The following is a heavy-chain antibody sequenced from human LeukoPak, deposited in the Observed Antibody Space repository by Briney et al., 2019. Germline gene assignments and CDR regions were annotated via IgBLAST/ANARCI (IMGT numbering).Heavy chain of an antibody. Sequence: PGGSLRLSCAASGFTFSSYGMSWVRQAPGKGLEWVSAISGSGGSTYYADSVKGRFTISRDNSKNTLYLQMNSLRAEDTAVYYCAKGSLRGWELHDFDYWGQGTLVTVSS. D-gene: IGHD1-26*01. J-gene: IGHJ4*02. CDR3: AKGSLRGWELHDFDY. V-gene: IGHV3-23*01. CDR2: ISGSGGST. CDR1: GFTFSSYG.